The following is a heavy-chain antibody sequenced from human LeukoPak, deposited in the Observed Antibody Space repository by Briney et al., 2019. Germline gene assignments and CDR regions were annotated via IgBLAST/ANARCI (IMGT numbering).Heavy chain of an antibody. CDR3: ARSAMFRGVTVDY. V-gene: IGHV4-39*01. J-gene: IGHJ4*02. CDR1: GGFLNSSSYY. CDR2: IYHSGYT. D-gene: IGHD3-10*01. Sequence: SETLSLTCTVSGGFLNSSSYYWGWIRHPPGEALEWIGNIYHSGYTYYNPSLKSRVTISVDTSKSQFSLRLSSVTAADTAVYYCARSAMFRGVTVDYWGQGTLVTVSS.